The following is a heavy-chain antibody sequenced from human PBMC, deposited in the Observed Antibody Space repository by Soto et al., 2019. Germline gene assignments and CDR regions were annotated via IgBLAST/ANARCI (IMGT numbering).Heavy chain of an antibody. D-gene: IGHD2-2*01. CDR3: ARYQLLSPYYYYYGMDV. CDR2: IYTSGST. CDR1: GGSISSYY. V-gene: IGHV4-4*07. Sequence: SETLSLTCTVSGGSISSYYWSWIRQPAGKGLEWIGRIYTSGSTNYNPSLKSRVTMSVDTPKNQFSLKLSSVTAADTAVYYCARYQLLSPYYYYYGMDVWGQGTTVTVSS. J-gene: IGHJ6*02.